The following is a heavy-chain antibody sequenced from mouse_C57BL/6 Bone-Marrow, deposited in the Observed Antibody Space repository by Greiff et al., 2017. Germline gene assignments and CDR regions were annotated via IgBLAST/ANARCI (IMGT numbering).Heavy chain of an antibody. Sequence: EVKLVESGGGLVKPGGSLKLSCAASGFTFSDYGMHWVRQAPEKGLEWVAYISSGSSTIYYADTVKGRYTISRDNAKNTPFLQMTSLRSEDAAMYDSARGDMDYWGQGTSVTVSS. V-gene: IGHV5-17*01. CDR2: ISSGSSTI. D-gene: IGHD2-13*01. CDR3: ARGDMDY. CDR1: GFTFSDYG. J-gene: IGHJ4*01.